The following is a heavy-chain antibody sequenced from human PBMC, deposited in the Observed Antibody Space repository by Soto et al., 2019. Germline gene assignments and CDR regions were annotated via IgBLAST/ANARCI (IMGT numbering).Heavy chain of an antibody. V-gene: IGHV1-2*02. D-gene: IGHD2-8*02. CDR3: ARGDYGTGGYPFPYFGY. CDR2: INPDSGAT. Sequence: HEHLVQSGAEVKRPGASLKVSCKASGYSFTGYYIHWVRQAPGQGLEWMGWINPDSGATNYAQNFQGRVTLTSDTSIRTASMDLTSLTSDDTAVYYCARGDYGTGGYPFPYFGYWGQGTLVIVSS. CDR1: GYSFTGYY. J-gene: IGHJ4*02.